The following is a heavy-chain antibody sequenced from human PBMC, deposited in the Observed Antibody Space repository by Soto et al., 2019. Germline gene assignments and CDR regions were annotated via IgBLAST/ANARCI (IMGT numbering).Heavy chain of an antibody. V-gene: IGHV3-74*01. D-gene: IGHD1-26*01. CDR1: GFTISSYW. CDR3: ARSYNGRYGWFDP. CDR2: INSDGSST. Sequence: GSLRLSCAASGFTISSYWMHWVRQAPGKGLVWVSRINSDGSSTSYADSVTGRFTISRENAKNTLYLQMNSLGAEDTAVYYCARSYNGRYGWFDPWGQGTLVTVS. J-gene: IGHJ5*02.